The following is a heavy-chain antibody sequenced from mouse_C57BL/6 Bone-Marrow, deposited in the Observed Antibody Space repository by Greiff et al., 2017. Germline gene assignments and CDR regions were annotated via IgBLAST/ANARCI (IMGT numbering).Heavy chain of an antibody. CDR3: ASCYNWYFDV. V-gene: IGHV3-6*01. J-gene: IGHJ1*03. CDR1: GYSFTSGYY. CDR2: ISYDGSN. D-gene: IGHD1-1*01. Sequence: EVQLQQSGPGLVKPSPSLSLTCSVTGYSFTSGYYWNWIRQFPGNKLEWIGYISYDGSNNYNASHKNRITITRDTSKNQFFLMLNSVTTEDTATSYCASCYNWYFDVWGTGTTVTVSA.